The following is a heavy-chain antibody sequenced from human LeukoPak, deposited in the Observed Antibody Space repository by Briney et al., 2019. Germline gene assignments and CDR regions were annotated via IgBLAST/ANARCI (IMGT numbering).Heavy chain of an antibody. CDR1: GGSISSYY. V-gene: IGHV4-59*01. D-gene: IGHD2-2*01. J-gene: IGHJ4*02. Sequence: SETLSLTCTVSGGSISSYYWSWIRQPPGKGLEWIGYIYYSGSTNYNPSLKSRVTISVDTSKNQFSLKLSSVTAADTAVYYCASVGYCSSTSCYPGGFDYWGQGTLVTVSS. CDR3: ASVGYCSSTSCYPGGFDY. CDR2: IYYSGST.